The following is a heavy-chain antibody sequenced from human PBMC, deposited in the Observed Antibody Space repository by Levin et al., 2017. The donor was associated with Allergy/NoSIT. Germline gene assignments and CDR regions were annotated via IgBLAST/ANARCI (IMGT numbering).Heavy chain of an antibody. Sequence: SQTLSLTCAVSGGSISDNIWWTWVRQSPEKGLEWIGEMFHSGSTNYNPSLQSRVTISVDKSVNQFSLRLSSVTAADTAVYYCATSLGAVPGIFEYWGQGTLVTVSS. CDR3: ATSLGAVPGIFEY. CDR2: MFHSGST. J-gene: IGHJ4*02. V-gene: IGHV4-4*02. CDR1: GGSISDNIW. D-gene: IGHD6-19*01.